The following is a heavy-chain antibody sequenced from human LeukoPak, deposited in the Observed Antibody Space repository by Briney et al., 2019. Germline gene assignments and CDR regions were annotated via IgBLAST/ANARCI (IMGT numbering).Heavy chain of an antibody. V-gene: IGHV3-13*01. CDR1: GFAFSSYD. CDR3: ARSSSNDYGDYSDYYYYGMDV. CDR2: IGTAGDT. Sequence: GGSLRLSCAASGFAFSSYDMHWVRQATGKGLEWVSAIGTAGDTYYPGSVKGRFTFSRENAKNSLYLQMNSLRAGDTAVYYCARSSSNDYGDYSDYYYYGMDVWGQGTTVTVS. J-gene: IGHJ6*02. D-gene: IGHD4-17*01.